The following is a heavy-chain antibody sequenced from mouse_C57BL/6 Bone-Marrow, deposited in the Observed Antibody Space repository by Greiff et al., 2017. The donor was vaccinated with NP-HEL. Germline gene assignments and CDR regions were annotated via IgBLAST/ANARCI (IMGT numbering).Heavy chain of an antibody. V-gene: IGHV1-82*01. CDR3: ERGGYYGSYFDY. D-gene: IGHD1-1*01. Sequence: VKLQESGPELVKPGASVKISCKASGYAFSSSWMNWVKQRPGKGLEWIGRIYPGDGDTNYNGKFKGKATLTADKSSSTAYMQLSSLTSEDSAVYFCERGGYYGSYFDYWGQGTTLTVSS. CDR2: IYPGDGDT. CDR1: GYAFSSSW. J-gene: IGHJ2*01.